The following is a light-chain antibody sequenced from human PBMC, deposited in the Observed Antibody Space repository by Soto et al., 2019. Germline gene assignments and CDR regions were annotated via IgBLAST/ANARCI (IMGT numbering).Light chain of an antibody. CDR2: AAS. Sequence: EIVLTQSPGTLSLSPGERATLSCRASQSVRSNYLAWYQQKPSQAPRLLIHAASSSATGIPDRVSGSGSGTDFTLTISRLEPEDFAVYYCLQYGTSPYTFGQGTKLEIK. V-gene: IGKV3-20*01. CDR3: LQYGTSPYT. CDR1: QSVRSNY. J-gene: IGKJ2*01.